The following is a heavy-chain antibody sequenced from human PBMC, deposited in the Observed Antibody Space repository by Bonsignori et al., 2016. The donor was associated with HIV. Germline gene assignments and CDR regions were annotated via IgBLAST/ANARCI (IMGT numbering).Heavy chain of an antibody. CDR2: FNPSNGGT. CDR1: GYIFTDYA. CDR3: ARHEKGVLGVGFDY. V-gene: IGHV1-2*06. D-gene: IGHD1-26*01. J-gene: IGHJ4*01. Sequence: QVQLEQSGAEMRKPGASMKVSCRSSGYIFTDYAIQWVRQAHGQGLEWMGRFNPSNGGTTYAEKFQGRVSMTGDTSINTAHMELSRLTSDDTAVYFCARHEKGVLGVGFDYWG.